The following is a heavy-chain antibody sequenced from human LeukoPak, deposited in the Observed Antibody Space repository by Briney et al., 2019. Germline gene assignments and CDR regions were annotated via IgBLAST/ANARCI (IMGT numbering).Heavy chain of an antibody. CDR3: ARDRLVYYGSGDGYFDY. D-gene: IGHD3-10*01. CDR1: GFTFSSYG. V-gene: IGHV3-33*01. CDR2: IWYDGSNK. J-gene: IGHJ4*02. Sequence: GRSLGLSCAASGFTFSSYGMHWVRQAPGKGLEWVAVIWYDGSNKYYADSVKGRFTISRDNSKNTLYLQMNSLRAEDTAVYYCARDRLVYYGSGDGYFDYWGQGTLVTVSS.